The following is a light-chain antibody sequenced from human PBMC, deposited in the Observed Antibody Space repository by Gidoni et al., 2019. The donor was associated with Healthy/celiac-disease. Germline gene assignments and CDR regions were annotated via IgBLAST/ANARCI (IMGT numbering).Light chain of an antibody. CDR1: QSVSSY. J-gene: IGKJ4*01. Sequence: EIVLTQSPAPLSLSPGERATLSCRASQSVSSYLAWYHQKPGQAPRLLIYDASNRVTGSPARFSGSGSGTDDTLTISSLVPEEFAVYYCQQRSNRQGLTFGGGTKVEIK. V-gene: IGKV3-11*01. CDR2: DAS. CDR3: QQRSNRQGLT.